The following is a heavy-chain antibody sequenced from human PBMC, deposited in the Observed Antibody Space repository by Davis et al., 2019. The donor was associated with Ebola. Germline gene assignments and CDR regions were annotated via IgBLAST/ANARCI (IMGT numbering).Heavy chain of an antibody. CDR1: GYSFTSYW. CDR3: AKQESLYGSSDY. J-gene: IGHJ4*02. Sequence: GGSLRLSCRGSGYSFTSYWIAWVRQMPGKGLEWMGIIYPGDSDTRYSPSFEGQVTISVDRSISTAYLQWSSLKASDTAMYYCAKQESLYGSSDYWGQGTLVTVSS. V-gene: IGHV5-51*01. D-gene: IGHD3-22*01. CDR2: IYPGDSDT.